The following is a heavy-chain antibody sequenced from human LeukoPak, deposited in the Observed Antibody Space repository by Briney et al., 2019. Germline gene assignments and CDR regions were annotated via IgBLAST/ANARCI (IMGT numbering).Heavy chain of an antibody. CDR3: ARVGAESTITVVTSFDY. CDR2: INHSGST. Sequence: SGTLSLTCAVYGGSFSGYYWSWIRQPPGKGLEWIGEINHSGSTNYNPSLKSRVTISVDTSKNQFSLKLSSVTAADTAVYYCARVGAESTITVVTSFDYWGQGTLVTVSS. V-gene: IGHV4-34*01. J-gene: IGHJ4*02. D-gene: IGHD4-23*01. CDR1: GGSFSGYY.